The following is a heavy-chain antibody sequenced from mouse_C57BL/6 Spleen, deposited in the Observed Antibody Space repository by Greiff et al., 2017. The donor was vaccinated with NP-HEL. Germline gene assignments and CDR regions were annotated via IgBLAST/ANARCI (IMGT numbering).Heavy chain of an antibody. V-gene: IGHV1-80*01. D-gene: IGHD2-12*01. J-gene: IGHJ2*01. CDR3: AREEVTTEDDY. Sequence: VQLQESGAELVKPGASVKISCKASGYAFSSYWMNWVKQRPGKGLEWIGQIYPGDGDTNYNGKFKGKATLTADKSSSTAYMQLSSLTSEDSAVYFCAREEVTTEDDYWGQGTTLTVSS. CDR2: IYPGDGDT. CDR1: GYAFSSYW.